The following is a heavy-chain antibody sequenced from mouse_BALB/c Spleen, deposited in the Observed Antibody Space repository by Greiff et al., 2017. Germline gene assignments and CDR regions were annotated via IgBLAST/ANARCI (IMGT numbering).Heavy chain of an antibody. CDR3: AREGVRPNYYAMDY. D-gene: IGHD1-2*01. CDR1: GFTFSSYY. CDR2: INSNGGST. J-gene: IGHJ4*01. V-gene: IGHV5-6-2*01. Sequence: EVKLQESGGGLVKLGGSLKLSCAASGFTFSSYYMSWVRQTPEKRLELVAAINSNGGSTYYPDTVKGRFTISRDNAKNTLYLQMSSLKSEDTALYYCAREGVRPNYYAMDYWGQGTSVTVSS.